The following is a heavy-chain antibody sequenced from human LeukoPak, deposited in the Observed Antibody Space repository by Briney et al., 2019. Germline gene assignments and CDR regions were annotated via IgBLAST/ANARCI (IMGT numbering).Heavy chain of an antibody. Sequence: GGSLRLSCAASGFTFSSYSMNWARQAPGKGLEWVSSISSGSSYTYYADSVKGRFTISRDNAKNSLYLQMNSLRAEDTAVYYCARDLPNWNRDAFDIWGQGTMVTVSS. CDR2: ISSGSSYT. J-gene: IGHJ3*02. D-gene: IGHD1-1*01. V-gene: IGHV3-21*01. CDR1: GFTFSSYS. CDR3: ARDLPNWNRDAFDI.